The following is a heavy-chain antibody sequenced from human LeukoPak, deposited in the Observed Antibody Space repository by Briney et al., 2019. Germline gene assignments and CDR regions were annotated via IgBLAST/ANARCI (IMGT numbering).Heavy chain of an antibody. D-gene: IGHD3-22*01. V-gene: IGHV3-21*01. CDR3: ARDHGGYYDSSGYPY. J-gene: IGHJ4*02. Sequence: RGSLRLSCAASGFTFSSYSMNWVRQAPGKGLEWVSSISSSSSYIYYADSVKGRFTISRDNSKSTLYLQMNSLRAEDTAVYYCARDHGGYYDSSGYPYWGQGTLVTVSS. CDR1: GFTFSSYS. CDR2: ISSSSSYI.